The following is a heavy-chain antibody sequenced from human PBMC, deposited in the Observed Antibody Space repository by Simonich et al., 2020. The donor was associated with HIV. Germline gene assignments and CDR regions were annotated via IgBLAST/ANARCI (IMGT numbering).Heavy chain of an antibody. V-gene: IGHV4-34*01. J-gene: IGHJ4*02. D-gene: IGHD4-17*01. CDR1: GGSFGGYY. CDR2: INHSGST. CDR3: ARRHPTTVTTPYFDY. Sequence: QVQLQQWGAGLLNPSEPLSLTCAVYGGSFGGYYWSWVRQPPGKGRGWIGEINHSGSTNNNPSLKRRVTISGETSKNQIALKLSSVTAADTAVYYCARRHPTTVTTPYFDYWGQGTLVTVSS.